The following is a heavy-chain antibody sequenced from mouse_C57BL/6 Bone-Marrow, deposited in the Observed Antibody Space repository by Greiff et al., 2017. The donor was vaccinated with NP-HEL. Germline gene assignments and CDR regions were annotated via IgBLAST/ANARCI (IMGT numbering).Heavy chain of an antibody. Sequence: VPLQESGAELVRPGASVTLSCKASGYTFTDYEMHWVKQTPVHGLEWIGAIDPETGGTAYNQKFKGKAILTADKSSSTAYMELRSLTSEDSAVYYCTRCEYDPFDYWGQDTTLTVSS. D-gene: IGHD2-4*01. V-gene: IGHV1-15*01. CDR1: GYTFTDYE. CDR3: TRCEYDPFDY. J-gene: IGHJ2*01. CDR2: IDPETGGT.